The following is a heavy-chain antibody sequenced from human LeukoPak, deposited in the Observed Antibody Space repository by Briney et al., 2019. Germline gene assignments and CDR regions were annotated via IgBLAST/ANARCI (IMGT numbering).Heavy chain of an antibody. CDR1: GFTFSGYA. V-gene: IGHV3-23*01. D-gene: IGHD1-26*01. Sequence: GGSLRLSCAASGFTFSGYAMSWVRQAPGKGLEWVSAISDSGRSTSYADSVKGRFTISRDNSKDTLYLQMYSLKAEDTAVYYCARGRPGGALLAAYFDYWGQGTLLTVSS. J-gene: IGHJ4*02. CDR3: ARGRPGGALLAAYFDY. CDR2: ISDSGRST.